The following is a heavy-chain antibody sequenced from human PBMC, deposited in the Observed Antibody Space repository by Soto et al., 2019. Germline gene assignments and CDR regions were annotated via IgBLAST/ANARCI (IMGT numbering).Heavy chain of an antibody. V-gene: IGHV1-24*01. D-gene: IGHD6-19*01. CDR1: GYTLTELS. Sequence: ASVKVSCKVSGYTLTELSMHWVRQAPGKGLEWMGGFDPEDGETIYAQKFQGRVTMTEDTSTDTAYMELSSPRSEDTAVYYCATANRLEWLVLWFDPWGQGTLVTVSS. CDR3: ATANRLEWLVLWFDP. J-gene: IGHJ5*02. CDR2: FDPEDGET.